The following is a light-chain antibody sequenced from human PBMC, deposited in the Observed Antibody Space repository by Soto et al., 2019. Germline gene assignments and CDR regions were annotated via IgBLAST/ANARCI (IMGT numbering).Light chain of an antibody. CDR3: QKYSSVPV. J-gene: IGKJ3*01. Sequence: DIQMTQSPTSLTASVGDRVTITCRASQGIRNYVAWYQQIPGKAPKLLIYAASTLQSGVPSRFSGSGSGTDVTLNINGLQPEDVATYSCQKYSSVPVFGPGTKVEIK. CDR2: AAS. V-gene: IGKV1-27*01. CDR1: QGIRNY.